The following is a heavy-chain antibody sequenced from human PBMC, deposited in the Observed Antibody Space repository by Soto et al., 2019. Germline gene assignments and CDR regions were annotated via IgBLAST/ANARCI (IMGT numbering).Heavy chain of an antibody. CDR1: GGSANIGTYY. CDR2: IHYSGST. J-gene: IGHJ4*02. V-gene: IGHV4-61*01. Sequence: PSETLSLTCTVPGGSANIGTYYWSWIRQPPGKGLEWIGFIHYSGSTNYNPSLKGRVTMSVDTSKNQFSLKLSSVTAADTAVYYCARARVSNRDYYFDYWGQGTLVTVSS. CDR3: ARARVSNRDYYFDY. D-gene: IGHD6-6*01.